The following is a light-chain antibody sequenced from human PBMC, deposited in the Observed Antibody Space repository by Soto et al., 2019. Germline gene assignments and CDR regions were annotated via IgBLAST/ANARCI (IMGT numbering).Light chain of an antibody. CDR1: QSVNSW. CDR3: QQDNSFSWT. CDR2: TAS. Sequence: DIQMTQSPYTLSAHVGDIVNISCRASQSVNSWLAWYQQKPGKAPKLLIYTASTLQSGVPSRFGGSGSGTDFTLTITSLQPEDFATYYCQQDNSFSWTFGQGTKVEIK. V-gene: IGKV1-5*03. J-gene: IGKJ1*01.